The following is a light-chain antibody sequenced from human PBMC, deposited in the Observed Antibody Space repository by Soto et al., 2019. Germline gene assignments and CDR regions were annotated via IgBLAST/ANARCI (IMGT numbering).Light chain of an antibody. CDR3: QQYDSYYPLT. Sequence: DIQMTQSPSTLSASVGDRVTITCRASQSISSWLAWYQQKPGKAPKLLIYDASNLESGVPSRFSGSGSGTEVTLTIRSLQPDDFSTYYYQQYDSYYPLTFGGGTKVDIK. CDR1: QSISSW. CDR2: DAS. V-gene: IGKV1-5*01. J-gene: IGKJ4*01.